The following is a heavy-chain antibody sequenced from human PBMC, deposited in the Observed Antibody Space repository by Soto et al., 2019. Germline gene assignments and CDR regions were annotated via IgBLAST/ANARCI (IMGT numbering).Heavy chain of an antibody. CDR2: IYSGGRT. CDR1: GVTVSNNY. V-gene: IGHV3-66*01. J-gene: IGHJ4*02. Sequence: EVQLVESGGGLVQPGGSLRLSCAASGVTVSNNYMSWVRQAPGKGLEWVSVIYSGGRTYYADSVKGRFIISRDSSKNTLYLQMNSRRAEDTAVYYCARDTYDDYRGQGTLVPVSS. CDR3: ARDTYDDY. D-gene: IGHD3-3*01.